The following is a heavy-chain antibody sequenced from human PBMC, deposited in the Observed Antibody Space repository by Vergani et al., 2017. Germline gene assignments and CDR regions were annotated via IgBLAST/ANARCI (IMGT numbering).Heavy chain of an antibody. Sequence: QVQLVQSGAEVKKPGASVKVSCKASGYTFTGYYMHWVRQAPGQGLEWMGWINPNSGGTNYAQKFQGRVTITADKSTSTAYMELSSLRSEDTAVYYCAATAGPPSYYYYYMDVWGKGTTVTVSS. CDR2: INPNSGGT. V-gene: IGHV1-2*02. CDR3: AATAGPPSYYYYYMDV. CDR1: GYTFTGYY. J-gene: IGHJ6*03.